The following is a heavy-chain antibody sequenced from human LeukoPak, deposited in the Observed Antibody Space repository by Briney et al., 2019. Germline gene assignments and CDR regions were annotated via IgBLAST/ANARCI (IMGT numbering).Heavy chain of an antibody. CDR3: AGKAAAYYFDY. J-gene: IGHJ4*02. D-gene: IGHD6-13*01. CDR1: GFTFSSYG. Sequence: GGSLRLSCAASGFTFSSYGMHWVRQTPGKGLEWVAFIQYDGSEIYYVDSVRGRFTISRDNSKNTLFLQMNSLRPDDTAVYYCAGKAAAYYFDYLGQGALVTVSS. CDR2: IQYDGSEI. V-gene: IGHV3-30*02.